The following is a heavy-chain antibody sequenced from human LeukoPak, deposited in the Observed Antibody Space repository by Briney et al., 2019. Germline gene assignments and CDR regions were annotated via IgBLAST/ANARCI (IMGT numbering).Heavy chain of an antibody. Sequence: GGSLRLSCPASGFTFDDYGMSWVRQAPGKGLEWVSGINWNGGSTGYADSVKGRFTISRDNAKNSLYLQMNSLRAEDTALYYCARDGDPLNYYDSSGYMRYWGQGTLVTVSS. D-gene: IGHD3-22*01. J-gene: IGHJ4*02. CDR1: GFTFDDYG. CDR3: ARDGDPLNYYDSSGYMRY. CDR2: INWNGGST. V-gene: IGHV3-20*04.